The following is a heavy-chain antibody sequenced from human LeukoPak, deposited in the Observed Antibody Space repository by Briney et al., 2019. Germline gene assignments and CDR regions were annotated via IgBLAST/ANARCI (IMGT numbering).Heavy chain of an antibody. V-gene: IGHV5-51*01. CDR1: GYSFTSYW. D-gene: IGHD6-19*01. CDR3: ARVAVAGKARDAFDI. Sequence: GESLKISCKGSGYSFTSYWISWVRQMPGKGLEWMGIIYPGDSDTRYSPSFQGQVTISADKSISTAYLQWSSLKASDTAMYYCARVAVAGKARDAFDIWGQGTMVTVSS. J-gene: IGHJ3*02. CDR2: IYPGDSDT.